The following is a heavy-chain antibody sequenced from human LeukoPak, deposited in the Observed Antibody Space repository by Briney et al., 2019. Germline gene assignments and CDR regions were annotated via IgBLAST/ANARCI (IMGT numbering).Heavy chain of an antibody. CDR2: ISSSGSTI. CDR3: AKVSRSTTNVDY. CDR1: GFTFSDYY. V-gene: IGHV3-11*01. Sequence: PGGSLRLSCAASGFTFSDYYMSWIRQAPGKGLEWVSYISSSGSTIYYADSVKGRFTISRDNAKNSLYLQMNSLRAEDTAVYYCAKVSRSTTNVDYWGQGTLVTVSS. J-gene: IGHJ4*02. D-gene: IGHD1-1*01.